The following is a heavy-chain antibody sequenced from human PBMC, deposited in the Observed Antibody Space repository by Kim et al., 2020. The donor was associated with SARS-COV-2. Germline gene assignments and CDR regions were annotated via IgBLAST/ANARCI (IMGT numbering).Heavy chain of an antibody. CDR3: AKRLASGSYLFDS. J-gene: IGHJ4*02. V-gene: IGHV3-23*01. D-gene: IGHD3-10*01. Sequence: YPDSVRGRFTISGDNSKNTLYVQMNSLRAEDTAVYYCAKRLASGSYLFDSWGQGTLVTVSS.